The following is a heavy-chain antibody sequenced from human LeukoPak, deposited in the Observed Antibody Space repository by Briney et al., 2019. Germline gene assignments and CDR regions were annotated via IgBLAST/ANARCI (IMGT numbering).Heavy chain of an antibody. CDR2: ISYDGSNK. CDR3: ASYDYGDYRRNFDY. J-gene: IGHJ4*02. V-gene: IGHV3-30-3*01. D-gene: IGHD4-17*01. CDR1: GFTFSSYA. Sequence: GGSLRLSCAASGFTFSSYAMHWVRQAPGKGLEWVAVISYDGSNKYYADSVKGRFTISRDNSKSTLYLQMNSLRAEDTAVYYCASYDYGDYRRNFDYWGQGTLVTVSS.